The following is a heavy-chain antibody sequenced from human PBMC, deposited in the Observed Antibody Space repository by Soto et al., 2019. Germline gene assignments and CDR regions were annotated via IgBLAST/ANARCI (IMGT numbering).Heavy chain of an antibody. CDR3: ARVSFVGPSGGRYFDY. CDR2: IKNKANSYTT. D-gene: IGHD1-26*01. CDR1: GFTFSAHY. V-gene: IGHV3-72*01. Sequence: EVQLVESGGGLVQPGGSLRLSCAASGFTFSAHYMDWVRQAPGKGLEWVGRIKNKANSYTTEYAASVEGRFTISREDSQNSLYLQMNSLKTEDRAVYYCARVSFVGPSGGRYFDYWGQGSQVAVSS. J-gene: IGHJ4*02.